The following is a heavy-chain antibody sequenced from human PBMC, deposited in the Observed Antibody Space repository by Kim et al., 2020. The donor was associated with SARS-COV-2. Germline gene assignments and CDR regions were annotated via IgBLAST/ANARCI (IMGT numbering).Heavy chain of an antibody. J-gene: IGHJ6*02. CDR3: ARVMYYDYVWGSYRPASFFHHYYGIDD. CDR1: GFTVSSNY. Sequence: GGSLRLSCAASGFTVSSNYMSWVRQAPGKGLEWVAVIYSGGSTYYADSVKGRFTISRDNSKNTLYLQMNSLSAEDTAVDYCARVMYYDYVWGSYRPASFFHHYYGIDDWGQGTTVTVSS. D-gene: IGHD3-16*02. V-gene: IGHV3-66*02. CDR2: IYSGGST.